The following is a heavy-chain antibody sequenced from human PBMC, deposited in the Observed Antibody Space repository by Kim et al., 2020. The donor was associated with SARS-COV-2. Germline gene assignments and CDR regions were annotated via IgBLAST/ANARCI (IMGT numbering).Heavy chain of an antibody. V-gene: IGHV3-53*01. CDR1: GFTVRGNF. J-gene: IGHJ4*02. D-gene: IGHD3-22*01. Sequence: GSLRLSCAASGFTVRGNFMSWVRQAPGKGLEWVSLIYPDDSTFYADSVKGRFTISRDNSKNTLYLQMNSLRAEDTAVYYCARDPYDNSDYHYWGRGTLVTVSS. CDR3: ARDPYDNSDYHY. CDR2: IYPDDST.